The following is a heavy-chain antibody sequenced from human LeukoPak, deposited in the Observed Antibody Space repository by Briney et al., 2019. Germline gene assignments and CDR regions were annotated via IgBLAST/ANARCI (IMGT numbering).Heavy chain of an antibody. CDR2: IYTSGST. D-gene: IGHD2-8*01. CDR3: ARDLYRAEDY. CDR1: VGSISSYY. Sequence: SESLSLTCAVSVGSISSYYWSWMRQPAGKGLEWIGRIYTSGSTNYNPSLKSRVTMSVDTSKNQFSLKLSSVTAADTAVYYCARDLYRAEDYWGQGTLVTVSS. J-gene: IGHJ4*02. V-gene: IGHV4-4*07.